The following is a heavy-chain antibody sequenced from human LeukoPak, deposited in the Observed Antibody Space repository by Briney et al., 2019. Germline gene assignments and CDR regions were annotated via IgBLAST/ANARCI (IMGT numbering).Heavy chain of an antibody. CDR1: GFIFNDYA. V-gene: IGHV3-23*01. J-gene: IGHJ4*02. D-gene: IGHD3-10*01. CDR2: ISASGGKT. CDR3: AKWTRTTLFRGDRARFDS. Sequence: GGSLRLSCAASGFIFNDYAMSWVRQVPGKGLECVSVISASGGKTYYADSVKGRFTISRDTSKTTISLQMNSLRVGDSAVYYCAKWTRTTLFRGDRARFDSWGQGTLVTVSS.